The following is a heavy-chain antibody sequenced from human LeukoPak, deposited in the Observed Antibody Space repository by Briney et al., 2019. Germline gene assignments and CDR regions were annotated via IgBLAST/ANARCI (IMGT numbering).Heavy chain of an antibody. V-gene: IGHV3-21*01. CDR3: ASTRGMDVYYYGSGSYSTDAFDI. Sequence: PGGSLRLSCAASGFTFSSYSMNWVRQAPGKGLEWVSSISSSSSYIYYADSVKGRFTISRDNAKNSLYLQMNSLRAEDTVVYYCASTRGMDVYYYGSGSYSTDAFDIWGQGTMVTVSS. J-gene: IGHJ3*02. CDR2: ISSSSSYI. D-gene: IGHD3-10*01. CDR1: GFTFSSYS.